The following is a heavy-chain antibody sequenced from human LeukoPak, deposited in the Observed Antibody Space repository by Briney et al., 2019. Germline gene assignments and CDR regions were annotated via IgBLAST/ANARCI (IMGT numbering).Heavy chain of an antibody. V-gene: IGHV1-46*01. D-gene: IGHD6-19*01. Sequence: ASVKVSCKASGYTFTSYYIHWVRQAPGQGPEWMGIINPIGGTTNYAQKFQGRVTLTRDESTSTAYMELTNLKSEDTAVYYCARDRIAVADWYYYGMDVWGQGTTVTVSS. CDR3: ARDRIAVADWYYYGMDV. J-gene: IGHJ6*02. CDR2: INPIGGTT. CDR1: GYTFTSYY.